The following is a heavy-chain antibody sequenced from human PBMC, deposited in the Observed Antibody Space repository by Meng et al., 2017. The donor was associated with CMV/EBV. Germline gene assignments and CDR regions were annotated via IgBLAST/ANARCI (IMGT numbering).Heavy chain of an antibody. D-gene: IGHD5-18*01. V-gene: IGHV2-5*02. Sequence: QCTLKVSRPTPLKPTQTLSLICICSGFSLRTGGGGVGWIPQPPGKALEWLAVIYWDDDKRYSPSLKSRLTITKDRSKTQVVLTMTTMDPVDTATYYCAHRGSYGYHGYWGQGTLVTVSS. J-gene: IGHJ4*02. CDR2: IYWDDDK. CDR3: AHRGSYGYHGY. CDR1: GFSLRTGGGG.